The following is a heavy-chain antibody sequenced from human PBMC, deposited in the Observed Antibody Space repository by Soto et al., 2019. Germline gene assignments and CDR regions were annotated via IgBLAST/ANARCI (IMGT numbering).Heavy chain of an antibody. J-gene: IGHJ6*02. CDR1: GGTFSSYA. CDR3: AREENMYCSGGSCHLYPHYYGMDV. CDR2: IIPTFGTA. Sequence: GASVKVSCKASGGTFSSYAISWVRQAPGQGLEWMGGIIPTFGTANYAQKFQGRVTITADKSTSTAYMELSSLRSEDTAVYYCAREENMYCSGGSCHLYPHYYGMDVWGQGTTVTVSS. D-gene: IGHD2-15*01. V-gene: IGHV1-69*06.